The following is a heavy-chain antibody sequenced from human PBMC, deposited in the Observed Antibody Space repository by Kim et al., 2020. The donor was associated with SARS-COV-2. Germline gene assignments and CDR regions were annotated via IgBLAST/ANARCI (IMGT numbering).Heavy chain of an antibody. CDR3: AKGLSGGSS. J-gene: IGHJ4*02. D-gene: IGHD2-15*01. Sequence: SNKYYADSVKGRFTISRDNSKNTLYLQMNSLRAEDTAVYYCAKGLSGGSSWGQGTLVTVSS. V-gene: IGHV3-30*01. CDR2: SNK.